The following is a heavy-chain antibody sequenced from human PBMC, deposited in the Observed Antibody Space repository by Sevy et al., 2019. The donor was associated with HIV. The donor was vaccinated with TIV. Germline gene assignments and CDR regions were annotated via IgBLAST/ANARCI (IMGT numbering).Heavy chain of an antibody. V-gene: IGHV3-21*01. CDR2: ISSSSSNI. CDR3: ARGGSSVGTYYYDSSGDYFDY. Sequence: GGSLRLSCAASGFTLSSYSMNWVRQAPGKGLEWVSSISSSSSNIYYADSVKGRFTISRDNAKNSLYLQMNSLRAEDTAVYYCARGGSSVGTYYYDSSGDYFDYWGQGTLVTVSS. CDR1: GFTLSSYS. J-gene: IGHJ4*02. D-gene: IGHD3-22*01.